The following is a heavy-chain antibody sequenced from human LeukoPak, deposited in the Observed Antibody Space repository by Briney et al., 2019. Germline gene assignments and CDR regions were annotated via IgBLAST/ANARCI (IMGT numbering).Heavy chain of an antibody. CDR2: ISSSSSTI. Sequence: GGSLRLSCAASGFTFSSYSMNWVRQAPGKGLEWVSYISSSSSTIYYADSVKGRFTISRDNAKNSLYLQMNSLRAEDTAVYYCARESPPYYYGSGSRLVLKYNWFDPWGQGTLVTVSS. V-gene: IGHV3-48*04. CDR1: GFTFSSYS. J-gene: IGHJ5*02. D-gene: IGHD3-10*01. CDR3: ARESPPYYYGSGSRLVLKYNWFDP.